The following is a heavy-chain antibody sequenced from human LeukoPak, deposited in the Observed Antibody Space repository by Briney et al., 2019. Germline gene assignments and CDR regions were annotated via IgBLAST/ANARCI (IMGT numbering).Heavy chain of an antibody. CDR2: ISSSSSYI. Sequence: PGGSLRLSCAASGFTFSSYSMNWVRQAPGKGLEWVSSISSSSSYIYYADSVKGRFTISRDNAKNSLYLQMNSLRAEDTAVYYCARDLWGGTMIVVDPPGLDAFDIWGQGTMVTVSS. V-gene: IGHV3-21*01. D-gene: IGHD3-22*01. CDR3: ARDLWGGTMIVVDPPGLDAFDI. J-gene: IGHJ3*02. CDR1: GFTFSSYS.